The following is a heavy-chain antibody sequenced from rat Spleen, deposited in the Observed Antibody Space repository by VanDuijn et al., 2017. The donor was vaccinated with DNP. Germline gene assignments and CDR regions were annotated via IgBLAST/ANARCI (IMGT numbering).Heavy chain of an antibody. V-gene: IGHV5-31*01. CDR2: IFSSGHAT. D-gene: IGHD3-2*01. CDR1: GFTFSDYW. Sequence: EVQLVESGGDLVQPGRSLKLSCVASGFTFSDYWMAWIRQVPGKGLEWVASIFSSGHATYYPDSVKGRFTISRDNAKNTLYLQMNSLRSEDTATYYCTRPDHWGQGVMVTVSS. J-gene: IGHJ2*01. CDR3: TRPDH.